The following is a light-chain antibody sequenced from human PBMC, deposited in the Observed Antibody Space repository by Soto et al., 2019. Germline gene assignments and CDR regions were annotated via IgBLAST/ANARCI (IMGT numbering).Light chain of an antibody. V-gene: IGLV2-14*01. J-gene: IGLJ1*01. CDR1: SSDVGAYNY. CDR3: SSKRDSSTLLV. CDR2: EVT. Sequence: QSVLTQPASVSGSPGQSITISCTGTSSDVGAYNYVSWYQHHPGKVPKLLIYEVTNRPSGVSDRFSGSKSGNTASLTISGPQAEDEADYYCSSKRDSSTLLVFGTGTQ.